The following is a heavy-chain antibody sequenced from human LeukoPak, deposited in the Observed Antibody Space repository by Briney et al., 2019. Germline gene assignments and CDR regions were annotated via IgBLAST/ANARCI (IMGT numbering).Heavy chain of an antibody. Sequence: GGSLRLSCAVSVFPFSSYAIIWVRQAPGKGLEWVSGISGSGASTFYADSVKGRFTVSRDNSKNSLFLQMNSLRADDTAVYYCAKDNGDYGAYFYYYMDVWGKGTTVTVSS. CDR1: VFPFSSYA. CDR3: AKDNGDYGAYFYYYMDV. CDR2: ISGSGAST. J-gene: IGHJ6*03. D-gene: IGHD4-17*01. V-gene: IGHV3-23*01.